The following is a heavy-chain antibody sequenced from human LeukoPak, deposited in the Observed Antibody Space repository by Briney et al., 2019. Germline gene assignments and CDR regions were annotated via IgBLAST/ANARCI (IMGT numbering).Heavy chain of an antibody. D-gene: IGHD3-10*01. CDR1: GYTFTSYG. CDR3: ANMVRGVIEWFDP. Sequence: GASVKVSCKASGYTFTSYGISWVRQAPGQGLEWMGWISAYNGNTNYAQKLQGRVTMTTDTSSSTAYMELRSLRSDDTAVYYCANMVRGVIEWFDPWGQGTLVTVSS. J-gene: IGHJ5*02. V-gene: IGHV1-18*01. CDR2: ISAYNGNT.